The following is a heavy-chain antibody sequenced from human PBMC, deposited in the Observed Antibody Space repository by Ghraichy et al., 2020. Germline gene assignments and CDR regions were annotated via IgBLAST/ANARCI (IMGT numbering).Heavy chain of an antibody. D-gene: IGHD3-10*01. CDR3: VRPGGYCSGYSCYNVY. CDR2: IKQDGDET. CDR1: GFTFSSYW. V-gene: IGHV3-7*01. J-gene: IGHJ4*02. Sequence: GGSLRLSCAASGFTFSSYWMSWVRQAPGEGLEWVANIKQDGDETHYVDSVKGRFTISRDNAKNSLYLQMNSLRAEDSAVYYCVRPGGYCSGYSCYNVYWGQGTLVTVSS.